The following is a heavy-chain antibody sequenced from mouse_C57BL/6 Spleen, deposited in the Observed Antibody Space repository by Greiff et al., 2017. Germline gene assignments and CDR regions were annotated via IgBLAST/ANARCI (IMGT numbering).Heavy chain of an antibody. CDR1: GYTFTSYW. D-gene: IGHD2-1*01. Sequence: QVQLKQPGAELVKPGASVKLSCKASGYTFTSYWMPWVKQRPGQGLEWIGEIDPSDRYTNYNQKFKGKATLPVDTSSSTAYMQLCSLTAEDAAVYYCARAYGKGRGYFDYWGQGTTLTVSS. J-gene: IGHJ2*01. V-gene: IGHV1-50*01. CDR2: IDPSDRYT. CDR3: ARAYGKGRGYFDY.